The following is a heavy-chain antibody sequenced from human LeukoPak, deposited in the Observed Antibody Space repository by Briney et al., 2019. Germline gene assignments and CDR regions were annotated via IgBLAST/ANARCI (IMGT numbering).Heavy chain of an antibody. V-gene: IGHV1-69*13. J-gene: IGHJ4*02. CDR2: IIPIFGTA. D-gene: IGHD3-22*01. CDR1: GGTFSSYA. CDR3: ATGVYYYDSSGYYYFPFDY. Sequence: GASVKVSCKASGGTFSSYAISWVRQAPGQGLEWMGGIIPIFGTANYAQKFQGRVTITADESTSTAYMELSSLRSEDTAVYYCATGVYYYDSSGYYYFPFDYWGQGTLVTVSS.